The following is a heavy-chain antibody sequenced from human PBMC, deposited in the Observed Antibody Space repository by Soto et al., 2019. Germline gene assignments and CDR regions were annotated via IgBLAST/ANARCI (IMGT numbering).Heavy chain of an antibody. D-gene: IGHD3-16*01. CDR3: VMVDNYVTPTPQDV. CDR1: GYIFVNYG. Sequence: QVQLVQSGDEVKKPGASVKVSCKAPGYIFVNYGIAWVRQAPGQGLEWMGWISPYTGNTHSATKIQGRLTMTTDTSTSTAYMDLGSLASDDTAVYYCVMVDNYVTPTPQDVWGQGTTFTVSS. CDR2: ISPYTGNT. J-gene: IGHJ6*02. V-gene: IGHV1-18*01.